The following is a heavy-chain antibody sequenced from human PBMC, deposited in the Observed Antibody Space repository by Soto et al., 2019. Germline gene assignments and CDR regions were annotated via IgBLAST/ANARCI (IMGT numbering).Heavy chain of an antibody. CDR1: GGSFSGYY. V-gene: IGHV4-34*01. Sequence: PETLSLTCAVYGGSFSGYYWSWIRQPPGKGLEWIGEINHSGSTNYNPSLKSRVTISVDTSKNQFSLKLSSVTAADTAVYYCARYRTGNSPEHASSGYFLTGSYYYVIDLRPQRSTVPVS. CDR3: ARYRTGNSPEHASSGYFLTGSYYYVIDL. J-gene: IGHJ6*02. CDR2: INHSGST. D-gene: IGHD3-22*01.